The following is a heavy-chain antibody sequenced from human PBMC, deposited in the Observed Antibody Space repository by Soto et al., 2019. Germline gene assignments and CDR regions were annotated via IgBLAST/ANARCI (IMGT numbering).Heavy chain of an antibody. Sequence: PGESLKISCAASGFTFSSYAMSWVRQAPGKGLEWVSAISGSGGSTYYADSVKGRFTISRDNSKNTLYLQMNSLRAEDTAVYYCAKVAYVGDYFDYWGQGTLVTAPQ. CDR2: ISGSGGST. D-gene: IGHD3-16*01. CDR3: AKVAYVGDYFDY. V-gene: IGHV3-23*01. J-gene: IGHJ4*02. CDR1: GFTFSSYA.